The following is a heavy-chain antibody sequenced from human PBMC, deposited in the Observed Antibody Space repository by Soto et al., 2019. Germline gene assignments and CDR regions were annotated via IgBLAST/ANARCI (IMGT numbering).Heavy chain of an antibody. D-gene: IGHD3-3*01. CDR2: IIPIFGTA. V-gene: IGHV1-69*13. CDR1: GGTFSSYA. J-gene: IGHJ6*02. Sequence: GASVKVSCKXSGGTFSSYAISWVRQAPGQGLEWMGGIIPIFGTANYAQKFQGRVTITADESTSTAYMELSSLRSEDTAVYYCARDAPYYDFWSGYPNRLDYGMDVWGQGTTVTVSS. CDR3: ARDAPYYDFWSGYPNRLDYGMDV.